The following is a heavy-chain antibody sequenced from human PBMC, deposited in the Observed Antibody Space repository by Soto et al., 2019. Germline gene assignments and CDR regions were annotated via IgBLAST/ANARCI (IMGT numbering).Heavy chain of an antibody. D-gene: IGHD3-22*01. CDR2: IIPIFGTA. CDR3: ARRAGEYYYDSSGYYYEDY. V-gene: IGHV1-69*12. Sequence: QVQLVQSGAEVKKPGSSVKVSCKASGGTFSSYAISWVRQAPGQGLEWMGGIIPIFGTANYAQKFQGRVTITADERTSTAYMELSSLRSEDTAVYYCARRAGEYYYDSSGYYYEDYWGQGTLVTVSS. CDR1: GGTFSSYA. J-gene: IGHJ4*02.